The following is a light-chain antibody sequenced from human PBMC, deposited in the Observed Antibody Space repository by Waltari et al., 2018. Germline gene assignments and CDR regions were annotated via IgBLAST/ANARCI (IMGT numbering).Light chain of an antibody. CDR2: VAS. CDR3: QQYGSSRT. V-gene: IGKV3-20*01. Sequence: EIVLTQSPGTLSLSPGERATLSCRASQSVSGSYLAGYQQKPGQAPRLLTYVASSRATGIPDRFSGSGSGTDFTLTISRLEPEDFAVYYCQQYGSSRTFGQGTKVEIK. J-gene: IGKJ1*01. CDR1: QSVSGSY.